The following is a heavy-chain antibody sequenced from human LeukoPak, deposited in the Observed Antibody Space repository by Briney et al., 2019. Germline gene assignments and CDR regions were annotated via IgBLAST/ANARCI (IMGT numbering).Heavy chain of an antibody. CDR2: IWYDGSKR. V-gene: IGHV3-33*08. J-gene: IGHJ4*02. Sequence: GGSLRLSCAASGFTFSHYAMHWVRQAPGKGLEWVAVIWYDGSKRYYADSVKGRFTISRDDSKNTLYLQMNSLRDEDTAIYYCARDPASSFDYWGQGTLVTVSS. D-gene: IGHD2-15*01. CDR3: ARDPASSFDY. CDR1: GFTFSHYA.